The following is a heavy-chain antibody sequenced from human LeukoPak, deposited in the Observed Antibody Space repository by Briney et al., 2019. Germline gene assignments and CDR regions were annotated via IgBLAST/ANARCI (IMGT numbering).Heavy chain of an antibody. Sequence: GRSLRLSCAASGFTFSSYGMHWVRQAPGKGLEWVAVISYDGSNKYYADSVKGRFTISRDNSKNTLYLQMNSLRAEDTAVYYCAKDPGDLSNLPSDYWGQGTLVTVSS. V-gene: IGHV3-30*18. J-gene: IGHJ4*02. D-gene: IGHD7-27*01. CDR2: ISYDGSNK. CDR3: AKDPGDLSNLPSDY. CDR1: GFTFSSYG.